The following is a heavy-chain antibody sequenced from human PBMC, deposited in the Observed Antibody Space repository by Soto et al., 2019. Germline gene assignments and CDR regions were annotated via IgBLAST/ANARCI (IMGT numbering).Heavy chain of an antibody. CDR1: GGNVPGQRGA. V-gene: IGHV6-1*01. J-gene: IGHJ6*03. CDR3: AGTTSLQWYYMDV. D-gene: IGHD1-7*01. Sequence: SQTPSLTRAISGGNVPGQRGALNRVRQSPSGGPEWLGRTYYRSRWYNDYAVSVRSRITINPDTSKNQFSLHLNSVTPEDTAVYYCAGTTSLQWYYMDVWGKGTTVTVSS. CDR2: TYYRSRWYN.